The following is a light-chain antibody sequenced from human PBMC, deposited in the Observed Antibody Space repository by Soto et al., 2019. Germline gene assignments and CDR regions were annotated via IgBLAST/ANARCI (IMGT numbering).Light chain of an antibody. V-gene: IGKV3-11*01. CDR1: QSVSGH. CDR2: ETS. Sequence: EIVLPQSPATLSLSPGARATLSCRASQSVSGHLAWYQQKVGQRPRLLIYETSHRGTDIPARFSGSRSWTHFTRTIASLAPADFEVYYGPHRSTWPFTCGGGAQVE. J-gene: IGKJ4*01. CDR3: PHRSTWPFT.